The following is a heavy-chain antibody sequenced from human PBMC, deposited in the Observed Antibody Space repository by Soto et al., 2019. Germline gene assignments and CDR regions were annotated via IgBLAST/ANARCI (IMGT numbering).Heavy chain of an antibody. D-gene: IGHD3-16*01. V-gene: IGHV1-3*01. CDR3: ARAVFHYYYGMDV. J-gene: IGHJ6*02. CDR2: INAVNGDT. CDR1: GYTFTTYP. Sequence: ASVKVSCKASGYTFTTYPIHWVRQAPGQRLQWMGWINAVNGDTKYSQKFQGRVTITRDTSASTAYMELSSLRSEDTAVYYCARAVFHYYYGMDVWGQGTTVTAP.